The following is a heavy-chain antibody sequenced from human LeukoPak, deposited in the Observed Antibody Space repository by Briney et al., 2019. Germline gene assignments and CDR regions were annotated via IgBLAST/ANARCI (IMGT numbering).Heavy chain of an antibody. CDR3: AKDVLLWFGEPYDY. Sequence: AGGSLRLSCAASGFTFSSYGMHWVRQAPGKGLEWVAFIRYDGSNKYYADSVKGRFTISRDNSKNTLYLQMNSLRAEDTAVYYCAKDVLLWFGEPYDYWGQGTLVTVSS. J-gene: IGHJ4*02. CDR1: GFTFSSYG. D-gene: IGHD3-10*01. V-gene: IGHV3-30*02. CDR2: IRYDGSNK.